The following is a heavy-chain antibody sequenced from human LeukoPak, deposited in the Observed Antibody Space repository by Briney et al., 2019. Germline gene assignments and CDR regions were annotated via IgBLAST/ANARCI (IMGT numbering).Heavy chain of an antibody. CDR1: GYSISNGYY. CDR3: ARSYSGSFLY. Sequence: SETLPLTCSVSGYSISNGYYWGWIRQPPGKGLEFIGSVYHGGNTYYKASLKSRVTISLDTSKNQVSLRLSSVTAADTAVYYCARSYSGSFLYWGQGSLVTGSS. V-gene: IGHV4-38-2*01. J-gene: IGHJ1*01. D-gene: IGHD1-26*01. CDR2: VYHGGNT.